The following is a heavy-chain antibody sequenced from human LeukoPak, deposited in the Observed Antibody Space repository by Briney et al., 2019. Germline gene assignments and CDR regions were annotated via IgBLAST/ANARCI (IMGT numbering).Heavy chain of an antibody. CDR1: GDSVSSNSAA. CDR3: ARDLFYCSGGSCTGGFDY. CDR2: TYYRSKWYN. V-gene: IGHV6-1*01. J-gene: IGHJ4*02. D-gene: IGHD2-15*01. Sequence: PSQTLSLTCAISGDSVSSNSAAWNWIRQSPSRGLEWLGRTYYRSKWYNDYAVSVKSRITINPDTSKNQFSLQLNSVTPKDTAVYYCARDLFYCSGGSCTGGFDYWGQGTLVTVSS.